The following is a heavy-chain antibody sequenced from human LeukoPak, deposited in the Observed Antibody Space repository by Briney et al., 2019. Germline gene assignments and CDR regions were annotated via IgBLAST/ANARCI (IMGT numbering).Heavy chain of an antibody. D-gene: IGHD6-19*01. CDR3: ARCIAVAGFDY. J-gene: IGHJ4*02. Sequence: SETLSLTCAVYGGSFSGYYWSWIRQPPGKGLEWIGEINRSGSTNYNPSLKSRVTISVDTSKNQFSLKLSSVTAADTAVYYCARCIAVAGFDYWGQGTLVTASS. V-gene: IGHV4-34*01. CDR1: GGSFSGYY. CDR2: INRSGST.